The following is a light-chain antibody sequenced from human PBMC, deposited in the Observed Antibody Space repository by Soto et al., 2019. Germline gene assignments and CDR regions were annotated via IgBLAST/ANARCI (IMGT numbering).Light chain of an antibody. J-gene: IGKJ2*02. CDR3: QQFDSVPCT. CDR2: DAS. Sequence: DIPMTQSPSSLSASVGDRVTITCQASQDIHNYLVWYQQKPGQAPNLVIYDASSLKTGVSPRFSGGGSGTHFTFTINSLQPEDFATYYCQQFDSVPCTFGQGTKLEIK. V-gene: IGKV1-33*01. CDR1: QDIHNY.